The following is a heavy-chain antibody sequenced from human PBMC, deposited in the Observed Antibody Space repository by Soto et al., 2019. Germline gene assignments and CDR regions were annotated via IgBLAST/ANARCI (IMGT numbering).Heavy chain of an antibody. J-gene: IGHJ6*02. V-gene: IGHV3-30*03. Sequence: GGSLRLSCAASGFIFGAYGMHWVRQAPGKGLEWVAVMSYDGSCKYYADSVKGRFTISRDNSNNTLSLEMNSLRSEDTAVYYCARDRGIILRYFDWLLSDGMDVWGQGTTVTVSS. CDR2: MSYDGSCK. CDR1: GFIFGAYG. D-gene: IGHD3-9*01. CDR3: ARDRGIILRYFDWLLSDGMDV.